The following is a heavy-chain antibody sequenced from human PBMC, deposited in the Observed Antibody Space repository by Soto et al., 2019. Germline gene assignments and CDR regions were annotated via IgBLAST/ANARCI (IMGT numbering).Heavy chain of an antibody. V-gene: IGHV1-3*01. CDR3: ARPMNYNDYLDS. J-gene: IGHJ4*02. CDR1: GNIFTSYS. CDR2: IHGNDGTT. D-gene: IGHD3-10*01. Sequence: GASVKVSCKTSGNIFTSYSMHWGRQAPGQRPEWMGWIHGNDGTTKYSQTFQGRVTLTRDTSASTDYMELGSLRPEDTAVYYCARPMNYNDYLDSWGQGTLVTVSS.